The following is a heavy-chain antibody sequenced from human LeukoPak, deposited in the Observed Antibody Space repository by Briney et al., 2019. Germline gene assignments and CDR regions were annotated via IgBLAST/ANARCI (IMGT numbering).Heavy chain of an antibody. V-gene: IGHV4-39*07. CDR2: IYHSGST. D-gene: IGHD6-13*01. CDR1: GDSISSTSSF. Sequence: PSETLSLTCTVSGDSISSTSSFWGWIRQPPGKGLEWIGNIYHSGSTNYNPSLKSRVTISVDTSKNQFSLKLSSVTAADTAVYYCARWKQQLVRGYYFDYWGQGTLVTVSS. J-gene: IGHJ4*02. CDR3: ARWKQQLVRGYYFDY.